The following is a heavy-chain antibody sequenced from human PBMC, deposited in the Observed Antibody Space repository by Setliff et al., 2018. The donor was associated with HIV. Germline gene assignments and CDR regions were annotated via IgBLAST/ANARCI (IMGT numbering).Heavy chain of an antibody. V-gene: IGHV1-2*02. J-gene: IGHJ6*03. CDR3: ARGLGGGPKGADYMDV. Sequence: ASVKVSCKASAYTFTGYYMHWVRQAPGQGLEWMGWINPNSGGTNYAQKFQGRVTMTRDTSISTAYMELSSLRSDDTAVYYCARGLGGGPKGADYMDVWGKGTTVTVSS. CDR2: INPNSGGT. CDR1: AYTFTGYY. D-gene: IGHD2-15*01.